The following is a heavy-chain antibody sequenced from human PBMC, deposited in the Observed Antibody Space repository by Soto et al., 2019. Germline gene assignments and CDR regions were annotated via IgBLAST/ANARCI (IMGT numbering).Heavy chain of an antibody. V-gene: IGHV3-23*01. CDR3: AKSEVRLVY. D-gene: IGHD3-10*01. CDR1: GFPFSSYA. J-gene: IGHJ4*02. CDR2: TSGSGGST. Sequence: PGESLKISCTASGFPFSSYAMSWVRQAPGKGLEWVSATSGSGGSTYYADSVKGRFTISRDNSKNTLYLQMNSLIAEDTAVYYCAKSEVRLVYWGQGTLVTVSS.